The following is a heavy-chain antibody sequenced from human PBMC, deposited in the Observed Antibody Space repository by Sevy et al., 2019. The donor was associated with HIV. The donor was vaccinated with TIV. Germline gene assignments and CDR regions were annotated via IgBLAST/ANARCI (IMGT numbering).Heavy chain of an antibody. CDR1: GFTFSIYA. Sequence: GGSLRLSCAASGFTFSIYAIHWVRQAPGKGLEWVAVISYDGSKKYYVDSVKGRFTTSRDNSKNTLYLQMNSLRPEDTAVYYCARDLPSAVTNPFYYYGMDVWGQGTTVTVSS. V-gene: IGHV3-30*04. D-gene: IGHD4-17*01. J-gene: IGHJ6*02. CDR3: ARDLPSAVTNPFYYYGMDV. CDR2: ISYDGSKK.